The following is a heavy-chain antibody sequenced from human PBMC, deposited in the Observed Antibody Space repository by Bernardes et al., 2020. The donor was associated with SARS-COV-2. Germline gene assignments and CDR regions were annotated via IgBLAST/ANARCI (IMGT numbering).Heavy chain of an antibody. CDR2: ISIAGTP. CDR1: GFSFSNSA. Sequence: GGSLRLSCAASGFSFSNSAMSWVRQAPGKGLEWVSSISIAGTPYFADSVRGRFTISRDNSKNTLYLQMHSLRVEDTALYFCAKEIRLNDYWGQGTQVTVS. J-gene: IGHJ4*02. V-gene: IGHV3-23*01. D-gene: IGHD3-3*02. CDR3: AKEIRLNDY.